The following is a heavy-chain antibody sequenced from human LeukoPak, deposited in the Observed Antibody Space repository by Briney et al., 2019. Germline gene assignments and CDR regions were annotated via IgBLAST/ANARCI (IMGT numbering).Heavy chain of an antibody. J-gene: IGHJ4*02. D-gene: IGHD3-22*01. V-gene: IGHV3-49*04. CDR2: IRTKAYGGTT. Sequence: LGGSLRLSCTASGFTFGYYAMSWVRQPPGKGLEWVGFIRTKAYGGTTEYAASVKGRFTISRDDSKSIAYLQMNSLKTEDTAVYYCTRDLSPTYYADTSGYYRDLYDYWGQGTLVTVSS. CDR3: TRDLSPTYYADTSGYYRDLYDY. CDR1: GFTFGYYA.